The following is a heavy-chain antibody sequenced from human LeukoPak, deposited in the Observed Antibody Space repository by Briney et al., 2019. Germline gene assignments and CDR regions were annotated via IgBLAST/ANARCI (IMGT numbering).Heavy chain of an antibody. D-gene: IGHD6-19*01. CDR2: ISSSSSYI. Sequence: GGSLRLSCAASGFTFTSYSMNWVRQAPGKGLEWVSSISSSSSYIYYADSVKGRFTISRDNAKNSLYLQMNSLRAEDTAVYYCARAGGIAVAGTRDAFDIWGQGTMVTVSS. CDR3: ARAGGIAVAGTRDAFDI. V-gene: IGHV3-21*01. CDR1: GFTFTSYS. J-gene: IGHJ3*02.